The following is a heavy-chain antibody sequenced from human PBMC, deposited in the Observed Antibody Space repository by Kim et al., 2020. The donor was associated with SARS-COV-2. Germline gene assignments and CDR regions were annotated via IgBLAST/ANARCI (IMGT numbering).Heavy chain of an antibody. J-gene: IGHJ3*01. CDR2: NT. CDR3: ARDLGSSPYDL. V-gene: IGHV1-18*01. Sequence: NTTYAQSLQGRVTMTTETSTSTAYMELRRLRSDDTALYYCARDLGSSPYDLWGQGTMVTVSS. D-gene: IGHD2-15*01.